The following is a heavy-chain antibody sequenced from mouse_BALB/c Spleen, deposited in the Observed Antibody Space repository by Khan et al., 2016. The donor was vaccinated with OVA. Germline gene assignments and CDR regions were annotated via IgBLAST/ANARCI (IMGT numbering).Heavy chain of an antibody. CDR3: ARDRIDY. J-gene: IGHJ2*01. Sequence: QMQLEESGAELAKPGASVKMSCKASGYTFSTYWIHWVKQRLGQGLEWIGYINPSSGYTYYNQRFNDKATLTADKSSSPAYMQLSSLTSEDSAVYYCARDRIDYWGQGTTLTVSS. CDR1: GYTFSTYW. V-gene: IGHV1-7*01. CDR2: INPSSGYT.